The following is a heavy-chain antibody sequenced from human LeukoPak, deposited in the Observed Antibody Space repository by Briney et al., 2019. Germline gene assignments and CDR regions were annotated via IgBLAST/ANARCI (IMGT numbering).Heavy chain of an antibody. V-gene: IGHV3-21*01. D-gene: IGHD4-23*01. CDR1: GFTFSSYN. J-gene: IGHJ6*02. CDR2: ISTSSTYI. Sequence: GGSLRLSCAASGFTFSSYNMNWVRQAPGKGLEWVSSISTSSTYIYYADPVKGRFTISRDNAKNSLYLQMNSLRAEDTAVYYCARVVIPYYYAMDVWGQGTTVTVSS. CDR3: ARVVIPYYYAMDV.